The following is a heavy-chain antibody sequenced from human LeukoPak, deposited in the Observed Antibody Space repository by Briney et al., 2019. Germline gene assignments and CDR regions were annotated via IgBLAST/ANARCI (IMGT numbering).Heavy chain of an antibody. D-gene: IGHD5-24*01. CDR2: ISYDGSNK. Sequence: PGGSLRLSCAASGFTFSSYGMHWVRQAPGKGLEWMAVISYDGSNKYYADSVKGRFTISRDNSKNTLYLQMNSLRAEDTAVYYCARGWLQGWWVVRYWGQGTLVTVSS. CDR1: GFTFSSYG. J-gene: IGHJ4*02. CDR3: ARGWLQGWWVVRY. V-gene: IGHV3-30*03.